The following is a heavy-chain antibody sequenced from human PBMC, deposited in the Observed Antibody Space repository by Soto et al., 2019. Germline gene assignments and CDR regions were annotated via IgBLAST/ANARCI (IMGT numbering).Heavy chain of an antibody. V-gene: IGHV3-30*14. CDR2: ISYDGSNK. Sequence: PGGSLRLSCAASGFTFSSYAMHWVRQAPGKGLEWVAVISYDGSNKYYADSVKGRFTISRHNSKNTLYLQMNSLRAEDTAVYYCARDHTLGGYEQDAFDIWGQGTMVTVSS. D-gene: IGHD5-12*01. CDR3: ARDHTLGGYEQDAFDI. CDR1: GFTFSSYA. J-gene: IGHJ3*02.